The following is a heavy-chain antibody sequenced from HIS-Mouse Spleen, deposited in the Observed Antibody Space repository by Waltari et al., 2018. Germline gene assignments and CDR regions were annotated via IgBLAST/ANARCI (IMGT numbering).Heavy chain of an antibody. V-gene: IGHV4-39*07. CDR3: AREIPYSSSWYDWYFDL. CDR1: GGSISSSSYY. CDR2: IDYSGRT. J-gene: IGHJ2*01. Sequence: QLQLQESGPGLVKPSETLSLTCTVSGGSISSSSYYWGWIRQPPGKGLEWIGCIDYSGRTYCNPSLKSRVTISVDTSKNQFSLKLSSVTAADTAVYYCAREIPYSSSWYDWYFDLWGRGTLVTVSS. D-gene: IGHD6-13*01.